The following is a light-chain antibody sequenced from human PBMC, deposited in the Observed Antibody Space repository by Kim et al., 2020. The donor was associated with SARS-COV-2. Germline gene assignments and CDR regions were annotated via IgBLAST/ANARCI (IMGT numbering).Light chain of an antibody. CDR2: GKN. V-gene: IGLV3-19*01. J-gene: IGLJ2*01. CDR1: SLRSYY. CDR3: NTRDSSDNHL. Sequence: VAVGQTVRITSQGDSLRSYYASGYQQKAGQAPIHGIYGKNNRPSGSPDRFSGSNSGNTTSLTITGAHAEDEADYYCNTRDSSDNHLFGGGTQLTVL.